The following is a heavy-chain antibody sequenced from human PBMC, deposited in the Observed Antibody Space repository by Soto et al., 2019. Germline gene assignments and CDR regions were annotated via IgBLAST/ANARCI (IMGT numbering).Heavy chain of an antibody. CDR2: ISTDNGNT. CDR1: GYSFTSYG. Sequence: QVHLVQSGAEVRKPGASVKVSCKASGYSFTSYGISWVRQAPGQVLEWMGWISTDNGNTNYAHNLQGRVSMTIDPSKSTAYMELWSLGSDDTAVYYCARDVPDTSLFFYYYGMDVWGQGTTVTVSS. V-gene: IGHV1-18*01. J-gene: IGHJ6*02. CDR3: ARDVPDTSLFFYYYGMDV. D-gene: IGHD2-21*01.